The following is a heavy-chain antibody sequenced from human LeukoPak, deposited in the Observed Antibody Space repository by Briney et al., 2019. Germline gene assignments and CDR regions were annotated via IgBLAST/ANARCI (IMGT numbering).Heavy chain of an antibody. V-gene: IGHV4-4*07. Sequence: SETLSLTCIVSGGSISSYYWSWIRQPAGKGLEWIGRIYTSGSTNYNPSLKSRVTMSVDTSKNQFSLKLSSVTAADTAVYYCARVSHCSSTSCYLFDYWGQGTLVTVSS. J-gene: IGHJ4*02. CDR3: ARVSHCSSTSCYLFDY. CDR2: IYTSGST. CDR1: GGSISSYY. D-gene: IGHD2-2*01.